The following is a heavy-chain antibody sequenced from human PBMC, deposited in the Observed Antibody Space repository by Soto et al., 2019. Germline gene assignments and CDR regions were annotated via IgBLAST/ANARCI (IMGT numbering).Heavy chain of an antibody. V-gene: IGHV1-3*01. Sequence: QVQLVQSGAEVKKPGASVKVPCKASGYSFSSLGMHWVRQAPGQRPEWMGWINAGNGNTKYSQKYQGRVTMTRDTSASTAYMELSSLTSEDTAVYYCTNSYCSSVSCLGNYWGQGTLVIVSS. CDR1: GYSFSSLG. CDR2: INAGNGNT. D-gene: IGHD2-15*01. J-gene: IGHJ4*02. CDR3: TNSYCSSVSCLGNY.